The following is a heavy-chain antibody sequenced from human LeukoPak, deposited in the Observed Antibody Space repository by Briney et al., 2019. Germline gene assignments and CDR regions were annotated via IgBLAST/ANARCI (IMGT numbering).Heavy chain of an antibody. CDR3: ARGNYDILTGYDAFDI. V-gene: IGHV4-34*01. CDR2: ISHSGST. D-gene: IGHD3-9*01. J-gene: IGHJ3*02. CDR1: GGSFSGYY. Sequence: SETLSLTCAVYGGSFSGYYWSWIRQPPGKGLEWIGEISHSGSTNYNPSLKSRVTISVDTSKNQFSLKLSSVTAADTAVYYCARGNYDILTGYDAFDIWGQGTMVTVSS.